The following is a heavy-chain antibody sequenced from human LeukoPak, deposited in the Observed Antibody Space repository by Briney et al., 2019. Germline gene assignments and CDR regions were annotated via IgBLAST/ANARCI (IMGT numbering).Heavy chain of an antibody. CDR3: AKTGQADY. D-gene: IGHD2-8*02. J-gene: IGHJ4*02. Sequence: GGSLRLSCAAPGFTFSNNAMSWVRQAPGKGLEWLSTITGSGGTTYSADSVKGRFTISRDNSKNTLYLQMNSLRAEDTAVYYCAKTGQADYWGQGTLVTVSS. CDR2: ITGSGGTT. CDR1: GFTFSNNA. V-gene: IGHV3-23*01.